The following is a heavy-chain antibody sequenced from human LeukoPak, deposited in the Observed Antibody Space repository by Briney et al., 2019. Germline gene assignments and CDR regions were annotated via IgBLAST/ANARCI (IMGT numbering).Heavy chain of an antibody. Sequence: GASVKVSCKASGYSFTSNYMHWVRQAPGQGLEWMGIINPSGGSTTYAQKFQGRVTMTRDTSTSTVYTELSSLGSEDTAVYYCAREGYDILTGYPMFDYWGQGTLVTVSS. V-gene: IGHV1-46*01. J-gene: IGHJ4*02. CDR2: INPSGGST. CDR1: GYSFTSNY. D-gene: IGHD3-9*01. CDR3: AREGYDILTGYPMFDY.